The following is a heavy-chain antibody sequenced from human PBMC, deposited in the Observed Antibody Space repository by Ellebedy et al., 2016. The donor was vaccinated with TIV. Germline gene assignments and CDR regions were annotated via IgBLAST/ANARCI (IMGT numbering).Heavy chain of an antibody. CDR1: GFSFGSYG. J-gene: IGHJ5*01. D-gene: IGHD6-19*01. Sequence: GGSLRLXXVASGFSFGSYGMHWVRQAPGKGLEWVAVVWHDGSTTYYEDSVKGRFTISRDNSKNTLYLQMNDLRVEDTAVYYCARGRGYSAGWFQDWFDSWGRGTPVTVSS. V-gene: IGHV3-33*01. CDR2: VWHDGSTT. CDR3: ARGRGYSAGWFQDWFDS.